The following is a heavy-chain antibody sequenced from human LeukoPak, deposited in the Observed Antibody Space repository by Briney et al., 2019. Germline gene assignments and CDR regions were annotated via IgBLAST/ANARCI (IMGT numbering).Heavy chain of an antibody. D-gene: IGHD3-10*01. CDR1: GGSISSHLYF. Sequence: SETLSLTCTVSGGSISSHLYFWAWIRQPPGKGLEWIGSIDYGGSTYYNPSLKRRVTISADTSKDDFSLKLASVTAADTAMYYCARMVRGVVLGANYYLYQMAVWGTGTTVSFSS. J-gene: IGHJ6*03. V-gene: IGHV4-39*02. CDR2: IDYGGST. CDR3: ARMVRGVVLGANYYLYQMAV.